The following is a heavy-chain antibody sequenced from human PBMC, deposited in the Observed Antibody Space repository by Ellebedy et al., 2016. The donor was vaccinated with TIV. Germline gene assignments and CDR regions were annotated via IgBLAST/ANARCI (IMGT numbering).Heavy chain of an antibody. Sequence: SETLSLTXAVYGGSFSGYYWSWIRQPPGKGLEWIGEINHSGSTNYNPSLKSRVTISVDTSKNQFSLKLSSVTAADTAVYYCARGAYYDFWSGYYTGRWFDPWGQGTLVTVSS. V-gene: IGHV4-34*01. CDR3: ARGAYYDFWSGYYTGRWFDP. CDR2: INHSGST. J-gene: IGHJ5*02. D-gene: IGHD3-3*01. CDR1: GGSFSGYY.